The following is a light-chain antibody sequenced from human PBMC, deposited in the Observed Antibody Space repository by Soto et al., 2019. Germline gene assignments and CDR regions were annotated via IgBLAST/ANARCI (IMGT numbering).Light chain of an antibody. CDR1: SIDVGGYKF. CDR3: GSYTGSIYV. Sequence: QSVLTQPASVSGSPGQSITISCTGTSIDVGGYKFVSWYQQHPGTAPKLMIYEVSNRPSGVSSRFSGSKSGNTASLTISGLQAEDEADYFCGSYTGSIYVFGNGTKVTVL. CDR2: EVS. V-gene: IGLV2-14*01. J-gene: IGLJ1*01.